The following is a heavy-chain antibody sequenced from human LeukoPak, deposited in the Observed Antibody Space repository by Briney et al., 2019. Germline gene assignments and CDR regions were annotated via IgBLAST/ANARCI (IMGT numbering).Heavy chain of an antibody. D-gene: IGHD3-16*01. J-gene: IGHJ3*01. CDR2: IFSGGST. CDR3: AMGDDAFDL. Sequence: QSGGSLRLSCAASGLTVITNYMTWVRQAPGKGLEWVSVIFSGGSTYYSDSVKGRFTISRDNSKKTLYFQMNSLKADDTAVYYCAMGDDAFDLWGQGTMVTVSS. CDR1: GLTVITNY. V-gene: IGHV3-53*01.